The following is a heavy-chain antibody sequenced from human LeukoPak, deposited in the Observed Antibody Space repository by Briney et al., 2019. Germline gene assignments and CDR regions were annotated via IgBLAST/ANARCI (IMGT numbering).Heavy chain of an antibody. V-gene: IGHV3-48*03. D-gene: IGHD5-12*01. CDR1: GLTFSSYE. CDR2: ISSSGRTI. Sequence: GGSLRLSCAASGLTFSSYEMNWVRQAPGKGLEWVSYISSSGRTIYYADSVKGRFTISRDNAKNSLYLQMNSLRAEDTAVYYCARTYSRESGYDFLFHYWGQGTQVTVSS. CDR3: ARTYSRESGYDFLFHY. J-gene: IGHJ4*02.